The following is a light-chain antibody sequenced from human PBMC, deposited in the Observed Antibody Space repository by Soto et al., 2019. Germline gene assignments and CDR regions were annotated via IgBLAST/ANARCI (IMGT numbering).Light chain of an antibody. Sequence: DIQMTQSASTLSASVGDRFTITFRASLSISSWLAWYQQKPGKAPKLLIYKASSLESGVPSRFSGSGSGTDFTLTISRLEPEDFAVYYCQQYGSSPPITFGQGTRLEI. CDR1: LSISSW. V-gene: IGKV1-5*03. CDR3: QQYGSSPPIT. J-gene: IGKJ5*01. CDR2: KAS.